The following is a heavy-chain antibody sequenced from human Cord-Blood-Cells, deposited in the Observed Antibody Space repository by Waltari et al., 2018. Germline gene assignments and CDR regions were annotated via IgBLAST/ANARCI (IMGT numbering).Heavy chain of an antibody. Sequence: QITLKESGPTLVKPTPTLTLTCTFSGLSLSTSGVGVGWIRQPAGKAREWLALIYCDDDKRYSQPLKSRITLTKDASKIQVGLPTSIMDTVDAATFSLAHRLPLPGVVTNWCQEPLVTVP. CDR2: IYCDDDK. CDR1: GLSLSTSGVG. D-gene: IGHD3-3*01. J-gene: IGHJ4*02. V-gene: IGHV2-5*02. CDR3: AHRLPLPGVVTN.